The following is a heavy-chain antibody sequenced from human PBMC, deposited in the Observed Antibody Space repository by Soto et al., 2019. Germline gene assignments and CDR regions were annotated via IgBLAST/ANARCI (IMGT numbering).Heavy chain of an antibody. D-gene: IGHD3-10*01. CDR1: GYSFTSYW. J-gene: IGHJ6*02. CDR3: ASPSAVSYYYYGMDV. Sequence: GESLKISCKGSGYSFTSYWISWVRQMPGKGLEWMGRIDPSDSYTNYSPSFQGHVTISADKSISTAYLQWSSLKASDTAMYYCASPSAVSYYYYGMDVWGQGTTVTAP. CDR2: IDPSDSYT. V-gene: IGHV5-10-1*01.